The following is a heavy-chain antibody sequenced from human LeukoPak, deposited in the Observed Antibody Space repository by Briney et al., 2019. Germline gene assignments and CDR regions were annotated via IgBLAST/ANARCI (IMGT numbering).Heavy chain of an antibody. Sequence: SVKVSCKASGFTFTSSAVQWVRQARGQRLEWIGWIVVGSGNTNYAQKFQERVTITRDMSTSTAYMGLSSLRSEDTAVYYCAALGLGYCSGGSCYRDAFDIWGQGTMVTVSS. V-gene: IGHV1-58*01. CDR2: IVVGSGNT. CDR3: AALGLGYCSGGSCYRDAFDI. D-gene: IGHD2-15*01. CDR1: GFTFTSSA. J-gene: IGHJ3*02.